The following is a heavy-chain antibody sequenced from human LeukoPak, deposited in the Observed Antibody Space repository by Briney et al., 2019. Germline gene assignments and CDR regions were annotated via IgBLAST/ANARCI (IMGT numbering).Heavy chain of an antibody. CDR2: IYPGDSDT. CDR3: ARPSRTYCGGDCYSGWAFDI. CDR1: GYSFTSYW. V-gene: IGHV5-51*01. J-gene: IGHJ3*02. D-gene: IGHD2-21*02. Sequence: GESLKISCKGSGYSFTSYWIGWVRQMPGKGLEWMGIIYPGDSDTRYSPSFQGQVTISADKSISTAYLQWSSLKASDTAMYYCARPSRTYCGGDCYSGWAFDIWGQGTVVTVSS.